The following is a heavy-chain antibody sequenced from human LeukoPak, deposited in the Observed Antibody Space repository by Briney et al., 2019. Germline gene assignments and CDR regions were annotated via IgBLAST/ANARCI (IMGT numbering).Heavy chain of an antibody. CDR3: ARGLHKIAAAAPGWFDP. Sequence: GGSLRLSCAASGFTFSSYSMNRVRQAPGKGLEWVSSISSSSSYIYYADSVKGRFTISRDNAKNSLYLQMNSLRAEDTAVYYCARGLHKIAAAAPGWFDPWGQGTLVTVSS. CDR1: GFTFSSYS. J-gene: IGHJ5*02. D-gene: IGHD6-13*01. V-gene: IGHV3-21*01. CDR2: ISSSSSYI.